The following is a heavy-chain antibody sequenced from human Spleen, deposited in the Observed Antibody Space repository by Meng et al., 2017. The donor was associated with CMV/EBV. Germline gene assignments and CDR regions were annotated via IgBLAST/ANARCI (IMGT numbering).Heavy chain of an antibody. J-gene: IGHJ3*02. Sequence: GGSLRLSCTSSGFTFDDYAMHWVRQAPGKGLEWVSGITWNSVSFGYADSVTGRFTISRDNSKNALYLQMNSLRAEDTAVYYCARELDAFDIWGQGTMVTVSS. CDR2: ITWNSVSF. CDR3: ARELDAFDI. V-gene: IGHV3-9*01. CDR1: GFTFDDYA.